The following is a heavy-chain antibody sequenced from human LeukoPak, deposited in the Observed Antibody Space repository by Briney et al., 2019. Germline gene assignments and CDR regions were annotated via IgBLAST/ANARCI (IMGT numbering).Heavy chain of an antibody. CDR1: GYIFTSYD. CDR2: MNPNSGNT. V-gene: IGHV1-8*02. Sequence: GASVRVSCKASGYIFTSYDINWVRQATGQGLEWMGWMNPNSGNTAYAQKFQGRVTITRNTSISTAYMELSSLRSEDTAVYYCARAPYSGYGRWSYYYYYMDAWGKGTTVTISS. CDR3: ARAPYSGYGRWSYYYYYMDA. J-gene: IGHJ6*03. D-gene: IGHD5-12*01.